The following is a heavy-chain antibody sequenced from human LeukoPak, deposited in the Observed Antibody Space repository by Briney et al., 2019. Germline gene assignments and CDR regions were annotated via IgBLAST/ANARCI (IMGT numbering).Heavy chain of an antibody. J-gene: IGHJ4*02. Sequence: GASVKVSCKASGYTFTSYGISWVRQAPGQGLEWMGWISAYNGNTNYAQKLQGRVTMTTDTSTSTAYMELSRLRSDDTAVYYCARVATIRYLAAVDYWGQGTLVTVSS. V-gene: IGHV1-18*01. D-gene: IGHD3-9*01. CDR3: ARVATIRYLAAVDY. CDR2: ISAYNGNT. CDR1: GYTFTSYG.